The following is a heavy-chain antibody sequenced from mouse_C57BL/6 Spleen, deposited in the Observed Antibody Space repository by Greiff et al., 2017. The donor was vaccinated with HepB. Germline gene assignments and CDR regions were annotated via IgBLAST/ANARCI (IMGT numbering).Heavy chain of an antibody. V-gene: IGHV14-3*01. CDR3: ARDYYGSSYFDY. CDR1: GFNIKNTY. D-gene: IGHD1-1*01. J-gene: IGHJ2*01. CDR2: IDPANGNT. Sequence: VQLKESVAELVRPGASVKLSCTASGFNIKNTYMHWVKQRPEQGLEWIGRIDPANGNTTYAPKFQGKATITADTSSNTAYLQLSSLTSEDTAIYYCARDYYGSSYFDYWGQGTTLTVSS.